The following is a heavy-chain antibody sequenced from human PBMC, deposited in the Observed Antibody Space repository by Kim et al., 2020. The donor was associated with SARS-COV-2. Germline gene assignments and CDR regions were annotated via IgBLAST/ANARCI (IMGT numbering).Heavy chain of an antibody. V-gene: IGHV3-15*01. CDR1: GPTFNDAW. CDR2: IKSKNDGGAI. Sequence: GGSLRLSCVFSGPTFNDAWMSWVRPAPGEGLEWVGHIKSKNDGGAIDYAAPVRDRFSISRDDSKKTLFLRMNSLKTEDTAVYFCITKSRVMEAQLLPAYWGQGTLVCVSS. CDR3: ITKSRVMEAQLLPAY. D-gene: IGHD2-2*01. J-gene: IGHJ4*02.